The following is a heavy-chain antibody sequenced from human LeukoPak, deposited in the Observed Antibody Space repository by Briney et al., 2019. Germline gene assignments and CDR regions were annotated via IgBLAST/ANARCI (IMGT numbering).Heavy chain of an antibody. CDR3: ARAMGVVAADFDY. D-gene: IGHD2-15*01. Sequence: PGGSLRLSCAASGFTFSNYAMHWVRQAPGQGLEWMGWINPNSGGTNYAQKFQGWVTMTRDTSISTAYMELSRLRSDDTAVYYCARAMGVVAADFDYWGQGTLVTVSS. CDR2: INPNSGGT. J-gene: IGHJ4*02. CDR1: GFTFSNYA. V-gene: IGHV1-2*04.